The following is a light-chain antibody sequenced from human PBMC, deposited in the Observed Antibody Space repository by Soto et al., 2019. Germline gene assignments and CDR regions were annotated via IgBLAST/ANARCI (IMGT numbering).Light chain of an antibody. Sequence: EIGLTQSPGTLSLSPGEIVTLSFRAIQTVSSNYLAWYQQKPGQAPRLLIYAAFSRATGIPDRFSGSGSGTDFTLTISRLEPEDFAVYYCQHYATSPPFTFGPGTKVDI. CDR2: AAF. CDR1: QTVSSNY. V-gene: IGKV3-20*01. J-gene: IGKJ3*01. CDR3: QHYATSPPFT.